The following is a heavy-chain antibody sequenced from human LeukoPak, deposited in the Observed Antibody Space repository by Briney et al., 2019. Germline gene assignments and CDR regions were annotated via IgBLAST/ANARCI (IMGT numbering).Heavy chain of an antibody. Sequence: GASVKVSCKASGYTFTSYGINWVRQAPGQGLEWMGWISAYNGNTNYARKLQGRVTMTTDTSTSTAYMELRSLRSDDTAVYYCARVAAIIAVAGVLWFDPWGQGTLVTVSS. D-gene: IGHD6-19*01. CDR1: GYTFTSYG. J-gene: IGHJ5*02. V-gene: IGHV1-18*01. CDR3: ARVAAIIAVAGVLWFDP. CDR2: ISAYNGNT.